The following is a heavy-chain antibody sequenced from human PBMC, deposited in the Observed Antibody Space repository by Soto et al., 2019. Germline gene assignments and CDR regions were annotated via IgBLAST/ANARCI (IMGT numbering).Heavy chain of an antibody. CDR3: AKVLKAVAGTYDY. Sequence: EVQLLESGGGLVQPGGSLSLSCAASGFTFGINAMSWVRQAPGKGLEWVSAISGSGDYTYYADSVKGRFAISRDNSKNTLYLQMNSLRAEDTAVYYCAKVLKAVAGTYDYWGQGTLVTVSS. V-gene: IGHV3-23*01. CDR2: ISGSGDYT. CDR1: GFTFGINA. J-gene: IGHJ4*02. D-gene: IGHD6-19*01.